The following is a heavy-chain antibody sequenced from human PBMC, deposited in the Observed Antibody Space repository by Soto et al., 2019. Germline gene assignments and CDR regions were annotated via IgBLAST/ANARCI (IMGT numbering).Heavy chain of an antibody. CDR3: ASEYYDSSGYYYYYYGMDV. CDR1: GGTFSSYA. D-gene: IGHD3-22*01. V-gene: IGHV1-69*01. Sequence: QVQLVQSGAEVQKPGSSVKVSCKASGGTFSSYAISWVRQAPGQGLEWMGGIIPIFGTANYAQKFQGRVTITADESTSTAYMELSSLRSEDTAVYYCASEYYDSSGYYYYYYGMDVWGQGTTVTVSS. CDR2: IIPIFGTA. J-gene: IGHJ6*02.